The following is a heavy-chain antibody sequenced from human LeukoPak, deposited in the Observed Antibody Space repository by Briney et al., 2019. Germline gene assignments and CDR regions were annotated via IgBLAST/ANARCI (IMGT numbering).Heavy chain of an antibody. Sequence: GGALRLSCAASGFTFSSYAMSWVRQAPGKGLEWVSAISGSGGDTYYADSVKGRFTISRDNSKTTLYLQMSSLSAEDMAEYYCAKGETEGGCLAHAYWGQGTLVTVSS. CDR2: ISGSGGDT. D-gene: IGHD5-12*01. J-gene: IGHJ4*02. CDR1: GFTFSSYA. CDR3: AKGETEGGCLAHAY. V-gene: IGHV3-23*01.